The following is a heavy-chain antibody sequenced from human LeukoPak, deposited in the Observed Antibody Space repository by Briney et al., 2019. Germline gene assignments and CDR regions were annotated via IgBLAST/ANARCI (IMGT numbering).Heavy chain of an antibody. CDR1: GFIVYNYY. Sequence: GGSLRLSCAASGFIVYNYYMHWVRQAPGKGLEWVASIQHGGGNQYYVDSVKGRFTISRDNSKNTVYLQMNSLRTEDTAVYYCAKREAVDAMSDFDYWGQGTLVTVSS. CDR2: IQHGGGNQ. CDR3: AKREAVDAMSDFDY. J-gene: IGHJ4*02. D-gene: IGHD2-8*01. V-gene: IGHV3-30*02.